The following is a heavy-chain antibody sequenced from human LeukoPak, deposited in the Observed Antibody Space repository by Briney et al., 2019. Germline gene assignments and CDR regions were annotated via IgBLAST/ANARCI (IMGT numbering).Heavy chain of an antibody. J-gene: IGHJ6*03. CDR3: AREGSSGWQEAYYYMDV. D-gene: IGHD6-19*01. CDR1: GGSISSYY. Sequence: SSETLSLTCTVSGGSISSYYWSWIRQPAGKGREWIGRIYTSGSTNYNPSLKRRVTISVDTSKNHFSLKLSSVTAADTAVYYCAREGSSGWQEAYYYMDVWGKGTTVTVSS. V-gene: IGHV4-4*07. CDR2: IYTSGST.